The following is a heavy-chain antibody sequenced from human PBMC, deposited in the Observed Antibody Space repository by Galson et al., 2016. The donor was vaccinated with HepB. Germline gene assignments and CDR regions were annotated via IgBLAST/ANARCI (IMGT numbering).Heavy chain of an antibody. CDR2: ISYDGSNK. CDR1: GFSFSDYA. V-gene: IGHV3-30-3*01. CDR3: ATDIGPKPIAMELFDY. Sequence: SLRLSCAASGFSFSDYAMHWVRQAPGKGLEWVAVISYDGSNKYYADSVKGRFTISRDNSKNTLYLQMNSLRAEDTAVYYCATDIGPKPIAMELFDYWGQGTLVTVSS. D-gene: IGHD2-21*01. J-gene: IGHJ4*02.